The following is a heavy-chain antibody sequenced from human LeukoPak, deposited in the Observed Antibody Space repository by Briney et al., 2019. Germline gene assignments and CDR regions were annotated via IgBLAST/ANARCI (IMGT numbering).Heavy chain of an antibody. Sequence: PGGSLRLSCAASGFTLRNYVMIWVRQAPGKGLEWVSVIYSGGSTYYADSVKGRFTISRDNSKNTLYLQMNSLRAEDTAVYYCASARFGEFLNFDYWGQGTLVTVSS. D-gene: IGHD3-10*01. V-gene: IGHV3-66*01. J-gene: IGHJ4*02. CDR1: GFTLRNYV. CDR2: IYSGGST. CDR3: ASARFGEFLNFDY.